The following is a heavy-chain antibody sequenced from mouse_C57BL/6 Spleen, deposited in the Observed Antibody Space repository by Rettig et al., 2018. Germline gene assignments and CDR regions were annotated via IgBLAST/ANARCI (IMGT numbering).Heavy chain of an antibody. Sequence: QVQLQQSGAELVKPGASVKISCKASGYAFSSYWMHWVKQRPGKGLEWIEQIFPGDGDTNYNGNFKGKSTLTADKSSSRAYMQLSSLTSEDSAVYFCARGPYWGQGTTLTVSS. V-gene: IGHV1-80*01. CDR1: GYAFSSYW. J-gene: IGHJ2*01. CDR2: IFPGDGDT. CDR3: ARGPY.